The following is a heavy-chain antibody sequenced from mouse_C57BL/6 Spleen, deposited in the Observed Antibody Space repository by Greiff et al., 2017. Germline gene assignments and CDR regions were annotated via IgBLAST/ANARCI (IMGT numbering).Heavy chain of an antibody. CDR2: ISSGGDYI. D-gene: IGHD2-4*01. Sequence: EVHLVESGEGLVKPGGSLKLSCAASGFTFSSYAMSWVRQTPEKRLEWVAYISSGGDYIYYADTVKGRFTISRDNARNTLYLQMSSLKSEDTAMYYCTREGDDYDVGAWFAYWGQGTLVTVSA. J-gene: IGHJ3*01. CDR3: TREGDDYDVGAWFAY. CDR1: GFTFSSYA. V-gene: IGHV5-9-1*02.